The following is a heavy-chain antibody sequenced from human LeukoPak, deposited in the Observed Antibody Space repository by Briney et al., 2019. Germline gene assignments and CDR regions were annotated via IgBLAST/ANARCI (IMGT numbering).Heavy chain of an antibody. Sequence: GGSLKLSCTASGFAFSGSTVRWVRRASGKGLEWVGRIRSKPSSYTTVYAESVKGRFTISRDDSKNTAYLQMNSLKTEDTAVYYCSSGTDYYDYGMDVWGQGTTITVSS. CDR1: GFAFSGST. J-gene: IGHJ6*02. D-gene: IGHD1-26*01. V-gene: IGHV3-73*01. CDR3: SSGTDYYDYGMDV. CDR2: IRSKPSSYTT.